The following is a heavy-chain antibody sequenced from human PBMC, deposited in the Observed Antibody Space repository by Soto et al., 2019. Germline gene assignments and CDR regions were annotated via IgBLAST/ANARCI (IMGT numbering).Heavy chain of an antibody. J-gene: IGHJ4*02. V-gene: IGHV3-72*01. Sequence: EVQLVESGGGLVQPGGSLRLSCAASGFTFSDHYMDWVRQAPGKGLEWVGRTRNKANSHTTEYAASVKGRFTISRDDSKNSLYLQMNSLKVEDTAVYYCARATTVTDYWGQEALVTVSS. CDR1: GFTFSDHY. D-gene: IGHD4-17*01. CDR2: TRNKANSHTT. CDR3: ARATTVTDY.